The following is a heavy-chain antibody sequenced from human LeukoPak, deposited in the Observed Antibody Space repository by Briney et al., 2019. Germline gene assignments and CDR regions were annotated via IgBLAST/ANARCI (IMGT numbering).Heavy chain of an antibody. CDR1: GFTFDAYA. Sequence: GGSLRLSCEASGFTFDAYAMHWVRQAPGKGLEWVSLINKDGSVTYYADSVKGRFTISRDNSKNSLYLQMNSLRSEDTALYYCATWAFYHSLDVWGQGTTVTVSS. CDR3: ATWAFYHSLDV. J-gene: IGHJ6*02. D-gene: IGHD1-26*01. CDR2: INKDGSVT. V-gene: IGHV3-43*02.